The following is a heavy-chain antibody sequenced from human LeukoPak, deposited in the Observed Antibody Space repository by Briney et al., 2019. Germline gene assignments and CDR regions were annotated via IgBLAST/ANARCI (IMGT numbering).Heavy chain of an antibody. J-gene: IGHJ4*02. CDR1: GFTFGDYA. CDR2: ISWNSGSI. CDR3: TGSRSYSGHFDY. Sequence: GGSLRLSCAASGFTFGDYAMHWVRQAPGKGLEWVSGISWNSGSIGHADSVKGRFTISRDNAKNSLYLQMNSLRAEDTALYYCTGSRSYSGHFDYWGQGTLVTVSS. V-gene: IGHV3-9*01. D-gene: IGHD3-10*01.